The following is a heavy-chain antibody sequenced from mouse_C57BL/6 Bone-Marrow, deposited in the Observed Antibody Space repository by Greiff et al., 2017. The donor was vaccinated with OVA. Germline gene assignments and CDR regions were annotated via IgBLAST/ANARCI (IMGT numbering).Heavy chain of an antibody. CDR2: IDPANGNT. CDR3: ALYDYDDGGWFAY. J-gene: IGHJ3*01. V-gene: IGHV14-3*01. CDR1: GFNIKNTY. D-gene: IGHD2-4*01. Sequence: VQLQQSVAELVRPGASVKLSCTASGFNIKNTYMHWVKQRPEQGLEWIGRIDPANGNTKYAPKFQGKATITADTSSNTAYLQLSSLTSEDTAIYYCALYDYDDGGWFAYWGQGTLVTVSA.